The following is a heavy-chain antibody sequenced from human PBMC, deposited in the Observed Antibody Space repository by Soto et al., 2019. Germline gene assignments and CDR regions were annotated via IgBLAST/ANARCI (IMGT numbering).Heavy chain of an antibody. V-gene: IGHV4-31*03. CDR1: GSSISSGGYY. J-gene: IGHJ3*02. D-gene: IGHD3-10*01. Sequence: SETLSLTCTVSGSSISSGGYYWSWIRQHPGKGLEWIGYIYYSGSTYYNPSLKSRVTISVDTSKNQFSLKLSSVTAADTAVYYCARDPESYGSGSYYNRGAFDIWGQGTMVTVSS. CDR2: IYYSGST. CDR3: ARDPESYGSGSYYNRGAFDI.